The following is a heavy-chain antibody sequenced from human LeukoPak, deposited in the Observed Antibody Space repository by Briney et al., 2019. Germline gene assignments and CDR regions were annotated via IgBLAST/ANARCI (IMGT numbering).Heavy chain of an antibody. V-gene: IGHV1-69*06. Sequence: SVKVSCKASGGTFSSYAISWVRQAPGQGLEWMGGVIPIFGTANYAQTFQGRVTITAAKSTSTAYMELSSLRSEDTAVYYCARGFYYYGSGSYFGYWGQGTLVTVSS. CDR1: GGTFSSYA. CDR3: ARGFYYYGSGSYFGY. CDR2: VIPIFGTA. D-gene: IGHD3-10*01. J-gene: IGHJ4*02.